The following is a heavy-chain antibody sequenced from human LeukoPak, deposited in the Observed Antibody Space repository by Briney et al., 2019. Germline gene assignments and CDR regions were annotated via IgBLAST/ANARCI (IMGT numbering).Heavy chain of an antibody. Sequence: SETLSLTCTVSGGSVSSSSYYWGWIRQSPGKGLEWIGTIYYSGSTYYNASLKSRVTISVDTSKNQFSLRLSSVTAADTAMYYCARHQPRRSTSGYSHFDYWGQGTLVTDSS. J-gene: IGHJ4*02. V-gene: IGHV4-39*01. CDR2: IYYSGST. D-gene: IGHD3-22*01. CDR3: ARHQPRRSTSGYSHFDY. CDR1: GGSVSSSSYY.